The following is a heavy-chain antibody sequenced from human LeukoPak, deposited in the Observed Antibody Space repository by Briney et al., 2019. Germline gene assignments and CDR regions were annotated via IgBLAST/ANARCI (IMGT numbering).Heavy chain of an antibody. D-gene: IGHD6-19*01. V-gene: IGHV3-21*01. CDR2: IIGDTEI. Sequence: GGSLTLSCTASGLTFTSYTMNWVRQAPGRGLEWVSSIIGDTEIYYADSVKGQFTISKDNAENSLYLQMNSLRVEDTAVYYCARDRISGSYYYYYYYMDVWGKGRRSLSP. CDR3: ARDRISGSYYYYYYYMDV. J-gene: IGHJ6*03. CDR1: GLTFTSYT.